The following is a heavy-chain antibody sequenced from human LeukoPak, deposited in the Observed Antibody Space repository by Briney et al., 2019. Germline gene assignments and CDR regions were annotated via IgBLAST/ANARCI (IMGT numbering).Heavy chain of an antibody. J-gene: IGHJ6*04. CDR2: IYYSGST. CDR1: GGSISIGGYY. CDR3: ARGPQVAYYYYGMDV. V-gene: IGHV4-31*03. D-gene: IGHD5-12*01. Sequence: SQTLSLTCTVSGGSISIGGYYWSWTRQHPGKGLEWIGYIYYSGSTYYNPSLKSRVTISVDTSKNQFSLKLSSVTAADTAVYYCARGPQVAYYYYGMDVWGKGTTVTVSS.